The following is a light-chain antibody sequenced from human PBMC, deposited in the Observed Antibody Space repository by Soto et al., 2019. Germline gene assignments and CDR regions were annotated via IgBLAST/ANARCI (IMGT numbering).Light chain of an antibody. J-gene: IGKJ1*01. CDR1: QSISNW. Sequence: DIQMTQSPSTLSASVGDRVTITCRASQSISNWLAWYQQKPGKAPKVLIYRASSLESGVPSRFSGSGSGTEFTLTISSLQPDDFATYYCQQYNSYSRTFGHGTKVDIK. V-gene: IGKV1-5*03. CDR2: RAS. CDR3: QQYNSYSRT.